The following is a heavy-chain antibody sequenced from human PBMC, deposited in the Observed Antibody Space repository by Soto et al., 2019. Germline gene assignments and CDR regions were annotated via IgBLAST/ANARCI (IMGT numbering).Heavy chain of an antibody. J-gene: IGHJ3*02. CDR1: GYTFTGYY. D-gene: IGHD2-21*02. V-gene: IGHV1-2*04. Sequence: ASVKVSCKASGYTFTGYYMHWVRQAPGQGLEWMGWINPNSGGTNYAQKFQGWVTMTRDTPISTAYMELSRLRSDDTAVYYCARSLGVTPRDAFDIWGQGTMVTVPS. CDR3: ARSLGVTPRDAFDI. CDR2: INPNSGGT.